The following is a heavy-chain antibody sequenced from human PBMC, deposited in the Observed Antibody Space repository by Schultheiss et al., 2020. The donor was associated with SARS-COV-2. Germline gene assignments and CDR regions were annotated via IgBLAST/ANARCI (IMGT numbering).Heavy chain of an antibody. Sequence: ASVKVSCKASGYTFSDYYMHWVRQAPGQGFEWMGWINPNSGGTSYAQKFQGRVTMTRDTSISTAYMELSRLGSDDTAVYYCARIERDTNWGQGTLVTVSS. V-gene: IGHV1-2*02. CDR1: GYTFSDYY. D-gene: IGHD5-18*01. CDR2: INPNSGGT. J-gene: IGHJ4*02. CDR3: ARIERDTN.